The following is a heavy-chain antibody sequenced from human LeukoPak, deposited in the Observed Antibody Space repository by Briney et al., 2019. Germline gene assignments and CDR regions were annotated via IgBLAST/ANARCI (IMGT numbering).Heavy chain of an antibody. Sequence: PSQTLSLTCTVSGGSINTSDYYWSWIRQPPGKGLEWIGYIFYSGNTYYNPSLKSRVIISIDTSKNQFSLRLSSVTAADTAVYYCATTARHCSDYWGQGTLVTVSS. CDR1: GGSINTSDYY. CDR2: IFYSGNT. CDR3: ATTARHCSDY. J-gene: IGHJ4*02. D-gene: IGHD6-6*01. V-gene: IGHV4-30-4*08.